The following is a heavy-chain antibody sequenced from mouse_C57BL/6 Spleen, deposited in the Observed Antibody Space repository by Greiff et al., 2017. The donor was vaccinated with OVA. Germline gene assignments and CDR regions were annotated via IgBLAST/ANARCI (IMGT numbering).Heavy chain of an antibody. CDR2: IDPETGGT. Sequence: SGAELVRPGASVTLSCKASGYTFTDYEMHWVKQTPVHGLEWIGAIDPETGGTAYNQKFTGKAILTADKSSSTAYMELRSLTSEDSAVYYCTKEDYYGRTFFDYWGQGTTLTVSS. CDR1: GYTFTDYE. D-gene: IGHD1-1*01. V-gene: IGHV1-15*01. CDR3: TKEDYYGRTFFDY. J-gene: IGHJ2*01.